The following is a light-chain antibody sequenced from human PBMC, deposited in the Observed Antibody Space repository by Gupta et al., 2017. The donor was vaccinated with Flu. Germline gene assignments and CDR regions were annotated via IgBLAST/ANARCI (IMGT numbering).Light chain of an antibody. V-gene: IGLV2-14*01. Sequence: SALPQPASVSVSPGQSITISFTGTSSDVGGYYYVSWSQQHPGKVHKLIIYDDNRRPSGVANRFTGYKSGNTASLIIAVLKAEDEDDYYCSSWTSGRSVFGGGTKVTVL. CDR1: SSDVGGYYY. CDR3: SSWTSGRSV. J-gene: IGLJ2*01. CDR2: DDN.